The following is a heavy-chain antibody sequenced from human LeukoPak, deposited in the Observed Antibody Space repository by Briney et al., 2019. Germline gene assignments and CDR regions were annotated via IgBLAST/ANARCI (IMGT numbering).Heavy chain of an antibody. CDR2: TYRGSS. D-gene: IGHD2-21*01. V-gene: IGHV6-1*01. CDR1: GDSVSGNIVA. J-gene: IGHJ3*02. Sequence: SQTLSLTCAVSGDSVSGNIVAWNWIRQSPSRGLEWLGRTYRGSSYYAPSMKSRISISPDTSENQFSLHLNSVTPEDTAVYFCVRGQYSAFDIWGQGTLVTVSS. CDR3: VRGQYSAFDI.